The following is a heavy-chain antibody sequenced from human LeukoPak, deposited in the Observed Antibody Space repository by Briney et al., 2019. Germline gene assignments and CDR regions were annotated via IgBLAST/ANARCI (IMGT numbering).Heavy chain of an antibody. Sequence: ASVKVSCKASGYTFTSYYMHWVRQAPGQGLEWMGIINPSGGSTSYAQKFQGRVTMTRDMSTSTVYMELSSLRPEDTAVYYCARTMVRGIRDYYMDVWGKGTTVTVSS. CDR1: GYTFTSYY. CDR2: INPSGGST. V-gene: IGHV1-46*01. D-gene: IGHD3-10*01. J-gene: IGHJ6*03. CDR3: ARTMVRGIRDYYMDV.